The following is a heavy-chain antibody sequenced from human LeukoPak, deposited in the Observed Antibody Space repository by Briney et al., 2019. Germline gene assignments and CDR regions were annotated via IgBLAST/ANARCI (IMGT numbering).Heavy chain of an antibody. V-gene: IGHV3-74*01. CDR2: INSDGSST. CDR1: GFTFSSYW. D-gene: IGHD1-14*01. Sequence: GGSRRLSCAASGFTFSSYWMHWVRQAPGKGLVWVSRINSDGSSTSYADSVKGRFTISRDNAKNTLYLQMNSLRAEDTAVHYCARGRKDWYVDLWGRGTLVTVSS. CDR3: ARGRKDWYVDL. J-gene: IGHJ2*01.